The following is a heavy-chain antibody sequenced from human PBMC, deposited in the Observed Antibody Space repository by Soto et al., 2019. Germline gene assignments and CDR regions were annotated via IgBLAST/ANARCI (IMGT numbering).Heavy chain of an antibody. CDR3: AKAGDYGDYY. J-gene: IGHJ4*02. V-gene: IGHV3-23*01. CDR1: GFTFSSYA. Sequence: GGSLRLSCAASGFTFSSYAMSWVRQAPGKGLEWVSAISGSGGSTYYADSVKGLFTISRDNSKNTLYLQMNSLRAEVTSVYYCAKAGDYGDYYWGQGTLVTVSS. CDR2: ISGSGGST. D-gene: IGHD4-17*01.